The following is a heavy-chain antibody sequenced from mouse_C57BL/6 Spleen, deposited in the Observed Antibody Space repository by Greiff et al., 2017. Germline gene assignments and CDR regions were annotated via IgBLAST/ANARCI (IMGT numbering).Heavy chain of an antibody. CDR3: ARQGDYGGIFDY. V-gene: IGHV5-6*02. CDR2: ISSGGSYT. Sequence: EVKLVESGGDLVKPGGSLKLSCAASGFTFSSYGMSWVRQTPDKRLEWVATISSGGSYTYYPDSVKGRFTISRDNAKNTLYLQMSSLKSEDTAMYYCARQGDYGGIFDYWGQGTTLTVSS. J-gene: IGHJ2*01. D-gene: IGHD2-4*01. CDR1: GFTFSSYG.